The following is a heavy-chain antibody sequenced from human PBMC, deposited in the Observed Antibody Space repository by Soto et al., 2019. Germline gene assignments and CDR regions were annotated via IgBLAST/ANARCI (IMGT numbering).Heavy chain of an antibody. CDR3: ARDGYGDYQYYYYSGMDV. D-gene: IGHD4-17*01. J-gene: IGHJ6*02. CDR2: INPNSGGT. V-gene: IGHV1-2*02. CDR1: GYTFTGYY. Sequence: ASVKVSCKASGYTFTGYYMHWVRQAPGQGLEWMGWINPNSGGTNYAQKFQGRVTMTRDTSISTAYMELSRLRSDDTAVYYCARDGYGDYQYYYYSGMDVWGQGTTVTVSS.